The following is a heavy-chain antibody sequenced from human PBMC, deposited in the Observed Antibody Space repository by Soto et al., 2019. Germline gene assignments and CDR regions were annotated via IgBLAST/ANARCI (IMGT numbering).Heavy chain of an antibody. CDR2: ISTSGTTI. CDR1: GFTFSDYY. CDR3: ARDDIAVAGFSTYYYYGMDV. Sequence: GGSLRLSCAASGFTFSDYYMSWIRRAPGKGLEWVSYISTSGTTIYYADSVKGRFTISRDNAKNSLYLQMNSLRAEDTVVYYCARDDIAVAGFSTYYYYGMDVWGQGTTVTVSS. J-gene: IGHJ6*02. V-gene: IGHV3-11*01. D-gene: IGHD6-19*01.